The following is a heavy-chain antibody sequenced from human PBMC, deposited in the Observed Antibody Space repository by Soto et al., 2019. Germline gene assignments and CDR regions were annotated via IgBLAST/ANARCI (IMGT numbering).Heavy chain of an antibody. J-gene: IGHJ6*02. CDR1: GYTFTRNG. CDR3: VKDRDSNSWPSRDV. CDR2: ISPNSGNI. Sequence: QVHLVQSGAEVKKPGASVNVSCKTSGYTFTRNGISWVRQAPGQGLEWMGWISPNSGNIKYAQKLQGIVIMTTDTSTSTAYMELRSLRSDDTAVYYCVKDRDSNSWPSRDVWGPGTTVTVSS. V-gene: IGHV1-18*01. D-gene: IGHD3-22*01.